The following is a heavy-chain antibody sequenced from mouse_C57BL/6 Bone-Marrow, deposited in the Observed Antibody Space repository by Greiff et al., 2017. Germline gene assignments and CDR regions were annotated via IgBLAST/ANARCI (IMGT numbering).Heavy chain of an antibody. CDR2: ISDGGSYT. D-gene: IGHD2-5*01. V-gene: IGHV5-4*01. J-gene: IGHJ3*01. CDR1: GFTFSSYA. CDR3: ARDSYSNYVPWFAY. Sequence: EVQRVESGGGLVKPGGSLKLSCAASGFTFSSYAMSWVRQTPEKRLEWVTTISDGGSYTYYPDNVKGRFTISRDNAKNNLYLQMSHLKSEDTAMYYCARDSYSNYVPWFAYWGQGTLVTVSA.